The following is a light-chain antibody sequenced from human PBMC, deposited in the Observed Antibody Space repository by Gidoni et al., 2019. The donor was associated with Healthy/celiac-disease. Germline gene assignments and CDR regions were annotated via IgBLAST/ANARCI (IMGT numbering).Light chain of an antibody. J-gene: IGLJ3*02. V-gene: IGLV1-47*01. CDR3: AAWEDSLSGPV. CDR2: RNN. CDR1: SSNIGSNY. Sequence: QSVLPQPPSASGTPGPRVTISFSGSSSNIGSNYVYWYQQLPGTAPKRLIDRNNQRPSGVPDRFSGSKSGTADSLAISGLRYEDEADYYCAAWEDSLSGPVFGGGTKLTVL.